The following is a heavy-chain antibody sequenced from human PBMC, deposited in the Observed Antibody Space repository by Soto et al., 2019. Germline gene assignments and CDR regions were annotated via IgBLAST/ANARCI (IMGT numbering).Heavy chain of an antibody. CDR1: GFTFSSYG. Sequence: QVQLVESGGGVVRPGRSLRLSCAASGFTFSSYGMHWVRQAPGKGLEWVAVISYDGSNKYYADSVKGRFTISRDNSKNTLYLQMNSQRAEDTAVYYCAKDSSVFWYYFDYWGQGTLVTVSS. D-gene: IGHD3-22*01. J-gene: IGHJ4*02. CDR2: ISYDGSNK. V-gene: IGHV3-30*18. CDR3: AKDSSVFWYYFDY.